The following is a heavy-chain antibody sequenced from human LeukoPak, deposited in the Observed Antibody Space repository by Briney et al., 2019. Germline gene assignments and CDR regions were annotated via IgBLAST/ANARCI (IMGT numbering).Heavy chain of an antibody. J-gene: IGHJ6*03. V-gene: IGHV4-59*01. Sequence: SETLSLTCTVSGGSISTYYWSWVRQPPGKGLEWIGYGYYSGSTDYIPSLKSRVTISVDTSKNQFSLKLTSVIAADTAVYYCVRSADRVIRGAPPYYYYYMDVWGKGTTVTVSS. CDR1: GGSISTYY. CDR3: VRSADRVIRGAPPYYYYYMDV. D-gene: IGHD3-10*01. CDR2: GYYSGST.